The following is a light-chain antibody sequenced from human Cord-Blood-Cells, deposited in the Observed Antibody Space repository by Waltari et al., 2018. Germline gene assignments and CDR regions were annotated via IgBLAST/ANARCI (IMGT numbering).Light chain of an antibody. J-gene: IGLJ2*01. CDR3: CSYAGSSTFVV. V-gene: IGLV2-23*02. CDR2: EVS. CDR1: SSDVGSYNL. Sequence: QSALTQPASVSGSPGQSITISCTGTSSDVGSYNLVSWYQQHPGKAPKLMIYEVSKRPSGVSNRSSGSKSGNTASRTSSGLQAEDEADYYCCSYAGSSTFVVFGGGTKLTVL.